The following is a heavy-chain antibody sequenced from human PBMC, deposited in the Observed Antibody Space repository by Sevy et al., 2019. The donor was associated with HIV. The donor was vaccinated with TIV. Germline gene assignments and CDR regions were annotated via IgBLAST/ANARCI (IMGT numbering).Heavy chain of an antibody. CDR3: AGGGFDSSGSFDAFDM. CDR2: IFGSGGTT. CDR1: GITFNNYA. J-gene: IGHJ3*02. Sequence: GGSLRLSCAASGITFNNYAMNWVRQAPGKGLDWVSTIFGSGGTTYYADSVKGRFTISRDNSKNTLYLQMNSIRTEDTAVYYCAGGGFDSSGSFDAFDMWGQGTMVTVSS. V-gene: IGHV3-23*01. D-gene: IGHD3-22*01.